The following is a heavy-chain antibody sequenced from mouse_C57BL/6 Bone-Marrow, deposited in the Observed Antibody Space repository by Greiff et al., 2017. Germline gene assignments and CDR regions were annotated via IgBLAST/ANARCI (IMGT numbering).Heavy chain of an antibody. J-gene: IGHJ3*01. CDR2: ISSGGSYT. CDR1: GFTFSSYG. D-gene: IGHD1-1*01. Sequence: EVQGVESGGDLVKPGGSLKLSCAASGFTFSSYGMSWVRQTPDKRLEWVATISSGGSYTYYPDSVKGRFTISRDNAKNTLYLQMSSLKSEDTAMYYCARQYYGSSPFAYWGQGTLVTVSA. CDR3: ARQYYGSSPFAY. V-gene: IGHV5-6*01.